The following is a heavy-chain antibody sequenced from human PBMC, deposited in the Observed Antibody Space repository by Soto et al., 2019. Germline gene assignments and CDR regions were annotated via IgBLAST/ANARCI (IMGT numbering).Heavy chain of an antibody. V-gene: IGHV4-30-2*01. CDR1: GGSIGGVGYS. D-gene: IGHD3-10*01. Sequence: PSDTLSITCAVSGGSIGGVGYSWSWIRQPPGGGLEWIGYMYHSGTFLKSPSLKTRLTMSLDMSKNQFSLTLNSMTAADTAVYYCARAQFYSGSGNYNNLMFDAWGQGIQVTVSS. CDR3: ARAQFYSGSGNYNNLMFDA. CDR2: MYHSGTF. J-gene: IGHJ5*02.